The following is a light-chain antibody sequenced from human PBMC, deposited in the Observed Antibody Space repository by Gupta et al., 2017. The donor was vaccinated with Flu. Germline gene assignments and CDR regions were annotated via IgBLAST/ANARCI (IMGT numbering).Light chain of an antibody. CDR3: QQYNNWPPYDT. CDR1: QSVSSN. CDR2: GAS. V-gene: IGKV3-15*01. Sequence: EIVMTQSPATLSVSPGERATLSCRASQSVSSNLAWYQQKPGQAPRLLIYGASTRATGIPARFSGSGSGTEFTLTISSLQSEDFAVYYCQQYNNWPPYDTFGLGTKLEIK. J-gene: IGKJ2*01.